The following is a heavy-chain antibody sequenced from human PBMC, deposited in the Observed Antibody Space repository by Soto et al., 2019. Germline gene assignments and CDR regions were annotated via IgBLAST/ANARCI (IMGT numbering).Heavy chain of an antibody. CDR2: IGGRGNSA. Sequence: GSLRLSCAASGFIFTNYAMNWVRQAPGKGLEWVSVIGGRGNSAYYADSVQGRLTISRDNSKNTLSLQMSSLTADDTAIYYCVREGRGSFDFWGRGTMVTVSS. J-gene: IGHJ3*01. CDR3: VREGRGSFDF. V-gene: IGHV3-23*01. D-gene: IGHD5-12*01. CDR1: GFIFTNYA.